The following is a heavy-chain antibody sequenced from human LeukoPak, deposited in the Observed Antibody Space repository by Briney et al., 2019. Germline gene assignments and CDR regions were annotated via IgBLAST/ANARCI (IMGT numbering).Heavy chain of an antibody. V-gene: IGHV3-21*01. CDR3: AREYGSGSFFSFGFDP. Sequence: GGSLRLSCVASGFTFSSYSINWVRQAPGKGLEWVSSISSSSSYKYYADSVKGRFTISRDNAKNSPHLQMNSLRGEDTAVYYCAREYGSGSFFSFGFDPWGQGTLVTVSS. D-gene: IGHD3-10*01. CDR2: ISSSSSYK. J-gene: IGHJ5*02. CDR1: GFTFSSYS.